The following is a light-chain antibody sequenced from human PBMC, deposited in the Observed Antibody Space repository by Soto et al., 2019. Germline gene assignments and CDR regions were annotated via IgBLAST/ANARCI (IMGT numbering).Light chain of an antibody. CDR1: STDVGCYNY. Sequence: QSALTQPASVSGSPGQSITISCTGTSTDVGCYNYVSWYQHHPGKAPKLMIYDVSNRPSGVSNRVSGSKSGNTASLTISGLQPEDEADYYCSSYTTSQTRQIVLGTGTKVTVL. CDR2: DVS. CDR3: SSYTTSQTRQIV. J-gene: IGLJ1*01. V-gene: IGLV2-14*03.